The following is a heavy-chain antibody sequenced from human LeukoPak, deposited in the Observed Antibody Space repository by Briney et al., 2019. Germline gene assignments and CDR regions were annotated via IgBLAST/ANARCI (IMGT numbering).Heavy chain of an antibody. J-gene: IGHJ6*03. D-gene: IGHD2-2*01. CDR2: MNPNSGNT. Sequence: ASVKDSCQASGYTFTSYDINWVRQATGQGLEWMGCMNPNSGNTYNAQKLQGRVTMTRTTSISTAYMEPSSLRSEDTAVYYWARGGLYCSSTRCYPLGCYYYYMEVWGKGTTVTVSS. CDR3: ARGGLYCSSTRCYPLGCYYYYMEV. CDR1: GYTFTSYD. V-gene: IGHV1-8*01.